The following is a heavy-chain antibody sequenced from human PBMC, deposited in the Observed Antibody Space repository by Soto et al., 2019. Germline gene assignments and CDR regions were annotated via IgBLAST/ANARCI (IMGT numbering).Heavy chain of an antibody. V-gene: IGHV4-31*03. J-gene: IGHJ6*02. CDR3: ASLNEYASSRYYSYGMAV. CDR1: GGSISSGGYY. Sequence: TLSLTCTVSGGSISSGGYYWSWIRQHPWKGLEWIGYIYYSGRTYYNPSLKSRVTISVDTYKNKFSLKLSSVTAADTAVYYCASLNEYASSRYYSYGMAVWGQGTTVTVS. CDR2: IYYSGRT. D-gene: IGHD3-22*01.